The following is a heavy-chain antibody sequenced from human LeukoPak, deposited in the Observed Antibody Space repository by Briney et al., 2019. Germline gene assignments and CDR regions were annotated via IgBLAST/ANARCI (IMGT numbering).Heavy chain of an antibody. CDR3: AGGVAAAGPEFGY. Sequence: SETLSLTCAVYGGSFSGYYWSWIRQPPGKGLEWIGEINHSGSTNYNPSLKSRVTISVDTSKNQFSLKLSSVTAADTAVYHCAGGVAAAGPEFGYWGQGTLVTVSS. D-gene: IGHD6-13*01. V-gene: IGHV4-34*01. CDR1: GGSFSGYY. J-gene: IGHJ4*02. CDR2: INHSGST.